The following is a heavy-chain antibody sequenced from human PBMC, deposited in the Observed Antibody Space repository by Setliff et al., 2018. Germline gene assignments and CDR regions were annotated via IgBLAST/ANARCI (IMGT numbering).Heavy chain of an antibody. CDR1: GYIFAGYY. Sequence: ASVKVSCKASGYIFAGYYMHWVRQAPGQGLEWMGWINPYKGHTFYAHKFQDRLTMTTDTSTSTAYMELKDLTSDDTALYYCARINFYVSSGFYYASDYWGQGTLVTVSS. J-gene: IGHJ4*02. D-gene: IGHD3-22*01. CDR3: ARINFYVSSGFYYASDY. CDR2: INPYKGHT. V-gene: IGHV1-18*01.